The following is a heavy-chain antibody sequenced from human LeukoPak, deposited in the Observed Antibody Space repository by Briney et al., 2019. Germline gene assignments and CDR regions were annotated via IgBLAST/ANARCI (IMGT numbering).Heavy chain of an antibody. Sequence: SETLSLTYAVYGASFSKSYWSWIRQPPGKGLEWIGEIDHTRNTKYNPSLKGRVTISLDTSKNQFSLDLTSVTATDTAVYYCATASQLGSYNWFDPWGQGTLVTVSS. CDR2: IDHTRNT. CDR1: GASFSKSY. V-gene: IGHV4-34*01. D-gene: IGHD1-1*01. CDR3: ATASQLGSYNWFDP. J-gene: IGHJ5*02.